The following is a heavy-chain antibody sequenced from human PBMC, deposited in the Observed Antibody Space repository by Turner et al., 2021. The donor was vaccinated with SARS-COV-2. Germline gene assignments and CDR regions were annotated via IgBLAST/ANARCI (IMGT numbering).Heavy chain of an antibody. CDR3: ARDPFSVTSGYGDYFY. J-gene: IGHJ4*02. Sequence: QVQLVESGGGVVQPGRSLRLPCAASGFTFSSYGMHGVRQAPGKGLEWVAIIWYDGTNKYYADSVKGRFTISRDNSKNTLYLQMNSLRAEDTAVYYCARDPFSVTSGYGDYFYWGQGTLVTVSS. CDR2: IWYDGTNK. V-gene: IGHV3-33*01. D-gene: IGHD4-17*01. CDR1: GFTFSSYG.